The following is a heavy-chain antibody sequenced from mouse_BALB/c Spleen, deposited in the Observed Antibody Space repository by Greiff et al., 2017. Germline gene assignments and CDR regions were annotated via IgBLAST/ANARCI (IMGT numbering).Heavy chain of an antibody. CDR3: AKFYYDYDGYFDY. D-gene: IGHD2-4*01. CDR2: INPSTGYT. CDR1: GYTFTSYW. J-gene: IGHJ2*01. Sequence: QVQLQQSGAELAKPGASVKMSCKASGYTFTSYWMHWVKQRPGQGLEWIGYINPSTGYTEYNQKFKDKATLTADKSSSTAYMQLSSLTSEDSAVYYCAKFYYDYDGYFDYWGQGTTLTVSS. V-gene: IGHV1-7*01.